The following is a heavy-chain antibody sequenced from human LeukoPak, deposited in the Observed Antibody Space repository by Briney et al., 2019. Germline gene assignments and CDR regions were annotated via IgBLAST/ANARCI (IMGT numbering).Heavy chain of an antibody. V-gene: IGHV3-66*02. J-gene: IGHJ4*02. D-gene: IGHD3-22*01. CDR3: ARPYYYDSSGNPGDY. CDR1: GFTVSSNY. Sequence: GGSLRLSCAASGFTVSSNYMSWVRQAPGKGLEWVSVIYSGGSTYYADSVKGRFTISRDNSKNTPYLQMNSLRAEDTAVYYCARPYYYDSSGNPGDYWGQGTLVTVSS. CDR2: IYSGGST.